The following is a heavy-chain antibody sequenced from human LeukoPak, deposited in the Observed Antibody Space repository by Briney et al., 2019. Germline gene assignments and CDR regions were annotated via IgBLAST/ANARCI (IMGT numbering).Heavy chain of an antibody. Sequence: SETLSLTCTVSGGSISSYYWSWIRQPPGKGLEWIGYIYYSRSTNYNPSLKSRVTISVDTSKNQFSLKLSSVTAADTAVYYCARHYYSSSGWFDPWGQGTLVTVSS. CDR1: GGSISSYY. V-gene: IGHV4-59*01. CDR2: IYYSRST. J-gene: IGHJ5*02. CDR3: ARHYYSSSGWFDP. D-gene: IGHD6-6*01.